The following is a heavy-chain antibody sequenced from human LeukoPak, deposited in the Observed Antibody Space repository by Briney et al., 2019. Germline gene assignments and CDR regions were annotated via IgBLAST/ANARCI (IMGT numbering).Heavy chain of an antibody. V-gene: IGHV3-23*01. J-gene: IGHJ4*02. D-gene: IGHD5-18*01. Sequence: GGSLRLSCAASGFTFSDFAMRWVRQAPGKGLEWVSAISGSGSSTDYADSVKGRFTIPRDTSKNTLFLQMNSLRAEDTAVYYCAKVKGYTYGWLDYWGQGTLVTVSS. CDR1: GFTFSDFA. CDR3: AKVKGYTYGWLDY. CDR2: ISGSGSST.